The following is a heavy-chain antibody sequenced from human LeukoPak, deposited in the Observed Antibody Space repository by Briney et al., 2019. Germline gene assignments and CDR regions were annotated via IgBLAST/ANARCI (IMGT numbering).Heavy chain of an antibody. J-gene: IGHJ6*02. Sequence: GGSLRLSCAASGFTFSSYEMNWVRQAPGKGLEWVSYISSSGSTIYYADSVKDRFTISRDNAKNSLYLQMNSLRAEDTAVYYCARDRGELRYFDWLSSDYYYYGMDVWGQGTTVTVSS. CDR2: ISSSGSTI. CDR1: GFTFSSYE. V-gene: IGHV3-48*03. D-gene: IGHD3-9*01. CDR3: ARDRGELRYFDWLSSDYYYYGMDV.